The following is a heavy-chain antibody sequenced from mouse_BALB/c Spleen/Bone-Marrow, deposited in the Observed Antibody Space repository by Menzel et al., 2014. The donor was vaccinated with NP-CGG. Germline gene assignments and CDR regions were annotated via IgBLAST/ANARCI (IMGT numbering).Heavy chain of an antibody. V-gene: IGHV7-3*02. J-gene: IGHJ4*01. CDR2: IRNKANGYTT. Sequence: DVKLAESGGGLVQPGGSLRLSCTTSGSTFTDYYMSWVRQPPGKALEWLAFIRNKANGYTTEYSASVKGRFTISRDNSQSILYLQMNTLRAEDSATYYCARFPMDYWGQGTSVTVSS. CDR3: ARFPMDY. CDR1: GSTFTDYY.